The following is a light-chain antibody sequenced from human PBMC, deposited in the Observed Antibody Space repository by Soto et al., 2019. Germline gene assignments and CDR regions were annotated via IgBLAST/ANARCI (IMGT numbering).Light chain of an antibody. CDR3: LKDHDFTYN. V-gene: IGKV1-6*01. CDR1: QDIRVD. CDR2: AAS. J-gene: IGKJ2*01. Sequence: VHVTQSARSRSASVGDRVVVSCRASQDIRVDVGWLQQRPGHAPNLLIYAASTLHTGVPSTFTGSGSGTDLSITINDMPPEDVETYFCLKDHDFTYNFGQGTKVDIK.